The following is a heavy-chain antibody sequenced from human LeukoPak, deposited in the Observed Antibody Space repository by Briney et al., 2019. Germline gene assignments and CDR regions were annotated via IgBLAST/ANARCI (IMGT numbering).Heavy chain of an antibody. D-gene: IGHD6-6*01. CDR1: GGSISSGGYY. CDR2: IYHSGST. Sequence: PSETLSLTCTVSGGSISSGGYYWSWIRQPPGKGLEWIGYIYHSGSTYYNPSLKSRVTISVDRSKNQFSLKLSSVTAADTAVYCCARDPKYSSSRPNFDYWGQGTLVTVSS. CDR3: ARDPKYSSSRPNFDY. J-gene: IGHJ4*02. V-gene: IGHV4-30-2*01.